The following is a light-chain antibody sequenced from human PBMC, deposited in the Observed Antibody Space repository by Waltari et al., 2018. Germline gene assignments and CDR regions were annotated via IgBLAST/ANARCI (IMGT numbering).Light chain of an antibody. J-gene: IGLJ3*02. V-gene: IGLV2-23*01. CDR1: SCYAVSYNL. CDR3: CSYAGSSIWV. Sequence: QSALTQPASVSGSPGQSITISCTGTSCYAVSYNLVSWYQQHPGNATKLMIYEDTKRPSWVSNCFSGSKTGNTASLSIYVLQADDGADYYDCSYAGSSIWVFGGGTELTVL. CDR2: EDT.